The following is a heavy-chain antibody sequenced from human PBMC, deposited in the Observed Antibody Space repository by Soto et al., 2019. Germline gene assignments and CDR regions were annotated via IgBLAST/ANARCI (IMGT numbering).Heavy chain of an antibody. D-gene: IGHD6-25*01. CDR1: GYSITSYD. V-gene: IGHV1-8*01. J-gene: IGHJ5*02. CDR3: ARAAASLDP. CDR2: MNLKSGNT. Sequence: ASVKVSCKASGYSITSYDIDWVRQATGQGLEWMGWMNLKSGNTGYAQKFQGRVTMTLDTSISTAYMELDSLRSEDTAVYYCARAAASLDPWGQGTLVTVSS.